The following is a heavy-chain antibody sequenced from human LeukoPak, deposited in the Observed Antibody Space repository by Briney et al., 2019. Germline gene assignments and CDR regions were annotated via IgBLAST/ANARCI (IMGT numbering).Heavy chain of an antibody. J-gene: IGHJ5*02. CDR2: INAGNGNI. Sequence: ASVKVSCKASGYTFTTYTMHWVRQAPGQRLEWMGWINAGNGNIKSSQKFQGRVTITRDTSASTAYMELSSLRSEDTAVYYCARGTMAPNWFDPWGQGTLVTVSS. CDR3: ARGTMAPNWFDP. CDR1: GYTFTTYT. D-gene: IGHD1-1*01. V-gene: IGHV1-3*01.